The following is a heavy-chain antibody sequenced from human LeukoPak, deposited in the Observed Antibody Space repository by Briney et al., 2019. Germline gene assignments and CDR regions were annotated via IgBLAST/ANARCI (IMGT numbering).Heavy chain of an antibody. D-gene: IGHD3-10*01. Sequence: GGSLRLSCAASGFTFSSYAMHWVRQAPSKGLEWVGVISYDSRIKYYADSLKGRFTISRDNSKNTVYLQMNSLRAEDTAVYFCAKEYDGVHDAFDIWGQGTMVTVSS. CDR2: ISYDSRIK. V-gene: IGHV3-30*04. CDR1: GFTFSSYA. CDR3: AKEYDGVHDAFDI. J-gene: IGHJ3*02.